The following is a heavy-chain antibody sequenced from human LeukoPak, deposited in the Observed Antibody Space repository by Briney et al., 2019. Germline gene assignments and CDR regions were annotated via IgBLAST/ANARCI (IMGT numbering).Heavy chain of an antibody. CDR2: IYYSGST. V-gene: IGHV4-59*01. D-gene: IGHD2-15*01. Sequence: PSETLSLTCTVSGGSISSYYWSWTRQPPGKGLEWIGYIYYSGSTNYNPSLKSRVTISVDTSKNQFSLKLSSVTAADTAVYYCAREGCSGGSCYVDYWGQGTLVTVSS. J-gene: IGHJ4*02. CDR1: GGSISSYY. CDR3: AREGCSGGSCYVDY.